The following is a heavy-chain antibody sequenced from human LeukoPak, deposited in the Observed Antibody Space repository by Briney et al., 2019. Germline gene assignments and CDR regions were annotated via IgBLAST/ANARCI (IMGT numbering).Heavy chain of an antibody. J-gene: IGHJ3*02. CDR2: INHSGST. V-gene: IGHV4-38-2*01. CDR3: ARSNAPKLRYFDWLPRGGAFDI. Sequence: SETLSLTCSVSGYSISSGNYWGWIRQPPGKGLEWIGEINHSGSTNHNPSLKSRVTISVDTSKNQFSLKLSSVTAADTAVYYCARSNAPKLRYFDWLPRGGAFDIWGQGTMVTVSS. D-gene: IGHD3-9*01. CDR1: GYSISSGNY.